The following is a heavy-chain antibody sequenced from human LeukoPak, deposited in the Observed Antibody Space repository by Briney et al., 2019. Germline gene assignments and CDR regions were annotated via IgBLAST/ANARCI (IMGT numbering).Heavy chain of an antibody. CDR1: GGTFTSYG. D-gene: IGHD4-17*01. J-gene: IGHJ4*02. CDR2: ISAYNGNT. CDR3: ARVSLPFTVTLIDY. Sequence: GASVKVSCKASGGTFTSYGISWVRPAPGHGLEWMGWISAYNGNTNYAQKLQGRVTMTTDTSTSTAYMELRSLRSDDTAVYYCARVSLPFTVTLIDYWGQGTLVTVSS. V-gene: IGHV1-18*01.